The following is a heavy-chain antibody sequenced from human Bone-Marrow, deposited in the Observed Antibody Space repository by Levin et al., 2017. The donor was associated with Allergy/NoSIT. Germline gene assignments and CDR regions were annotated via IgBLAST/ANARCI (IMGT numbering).Heavy chain of an antibody. D-gene: IGHD4-17*01. CDR3: ARRLRGGPFDC. Sequence: TASETLSLTCAVYGGSFSGHYWSWIRQPPGKGLEWIGEIILNEDTNYIPSNYNPSLKSRVTISLDTSKKQFSLKLTSVTAADTAVHYCARRLRGGPFDCWGQGTLVTVSS. CDR2: IILNEDTNYIPS. V-gene: IGHV4-34*12. J-gene: IGHJ4*02. CDR1: GGSFSGHY.